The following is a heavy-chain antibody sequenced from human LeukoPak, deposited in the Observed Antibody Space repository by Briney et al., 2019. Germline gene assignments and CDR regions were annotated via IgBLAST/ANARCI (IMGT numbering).Heavy chain of an antibody. CDR2: ISGSDGST. V-gene: IGHV3-23*01. Sequence: GGSLRLSCAASGFTFSSYAMSWVRQAPGKGLEWVSGISGSDGSTYYADSVKGRFTISRDYSENTLYVQMNSLRAEDTAVYYCAKARGFCSGGSCYNPFDPWGQGTLVTVSS. CDR3: AKARGFCSGGSCYNPFDP. J-gene: IGHJ5*02. CDR1: GFTFSSYA. D-gene: IGHD2-15*01.